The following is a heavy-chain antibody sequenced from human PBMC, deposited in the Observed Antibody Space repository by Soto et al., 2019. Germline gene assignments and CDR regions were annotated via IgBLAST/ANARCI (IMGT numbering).Heavy chain of an antibody. V-gene: IGHV1-46*01. CDR1: GYTFTSYY. CDR2: INPSGGST. Sequence: QVQLVQSGAEVKKPGASVNVSCKASGYTFTSYYMHWVRQAPGQGLEWMGIINPSGGSTSYAQKFQGRVTMTRDTSTSTVYMELRSLSSEDTAVYYCARAAMHNYYYYYGMDVWGQVTTVTVSS. D-gene: IGHD2-2*01. J-gene: IGHJ6*02. CDR3: ARAAMHNYYYYYGMDV.